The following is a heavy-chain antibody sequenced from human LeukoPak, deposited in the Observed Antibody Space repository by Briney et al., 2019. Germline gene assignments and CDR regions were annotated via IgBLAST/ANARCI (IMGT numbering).Heavy chain of an antibody. J-gene: IGHJ4*02. V-gene: IGHV4-31*03. CDR1: GVSISSDGYY. CDR2: ISYSGSS. Sequence: PSETLSLTCSVSGVSISSDGYYWSWIRQHPGKGLEWIGYISYSGSSHYNPSLRSRVTISVDTSKNQFSLKLSSATAADTAMYYCARSRVEWYFDYWGQGTLVTVSS. D-gene: IGHD3-3*01. CDR3: ARSRVEWYFDY.